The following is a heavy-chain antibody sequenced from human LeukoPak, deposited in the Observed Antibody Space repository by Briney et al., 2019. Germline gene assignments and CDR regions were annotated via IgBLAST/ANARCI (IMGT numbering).Heavy chain of an antibody. V-gene: IGHV4-30-2*01. D-gene: IGHD3-22*01. J-gene: IGHJ4*02. CDR1: GDSISSGGYS. CDR3: ARGLSDYDTSGPILGY. CDR2: IYHSGST. Sequence: PSETLSLTCAVSGDSISSGGYSWRWIRQPPGKGLEWIGYIYHSGSTYYSPSLKSRVTISVDRSKNQFSLKLSSVTAADTAVYYCARGLSDYDTSGPILGYWDQGTLVTVSS.